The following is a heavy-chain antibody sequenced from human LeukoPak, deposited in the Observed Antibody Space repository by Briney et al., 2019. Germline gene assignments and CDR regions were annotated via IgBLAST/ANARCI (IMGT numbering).Heavy chain of an antibody. D-gene: IGHD3-22*01. CDR2: IIPILGIA. Sequence: SVKASCKASGGTFRCYAISWVRQAPGQGLEWMGRIIPILGIANYAQKFQGRVTITADKSTSTAYMELSSLRSEDTAVYYCAREDYYDSSGYSQYFDYWGQGTLVTVSS. V-gene: IGHV1-69*04. CDR1: GGTFRCYA. J-gene: IGHJ4*02. CDR3: AREDYYDSSGYSQYFDY.